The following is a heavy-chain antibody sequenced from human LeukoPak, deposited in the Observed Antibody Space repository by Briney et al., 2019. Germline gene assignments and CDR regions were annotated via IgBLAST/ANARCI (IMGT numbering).Heavy chain of an antibody. D-gene: IGHD3-10*01. J-gene: IGHJ4*02. CDR3: AKVAKYYYGPETYYFFEQ. CDR2: IKQDGSEK. Sequence: GGSLRLSCVGSGFTFTTYWMSWVRQAPGKGLEWVANIKQDGSEKYYADSVKGRFTISRDYAKNSLYLQMNSLRVEDTAVYYCAKVAKYYYGPETYYFFEQWGQGTPVTASS. V-gene: IGHV3-7*01. CDR1: GFTFTTYW.